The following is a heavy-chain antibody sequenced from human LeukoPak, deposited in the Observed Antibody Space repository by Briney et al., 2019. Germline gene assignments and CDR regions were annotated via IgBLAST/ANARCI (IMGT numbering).Heavy chain of an antibody. CDR1: GFTFSSYA. V-gene: IGHV3-66*01. CDR2: IYSGGST. CDR3: VRGGYHDY. Sequence: PGGSLRLSCAASGFTFSSYAMSWVRQAPGKGLEWVSVIYSGGSTYYADSVKGRFTISRDNSKNSLYLQMNGLRAEDTAVYYCVRGGYHDYWGQGTLVTVSS. D-gene: IGHD2-2*01. J-gene: IGHJ4*02.